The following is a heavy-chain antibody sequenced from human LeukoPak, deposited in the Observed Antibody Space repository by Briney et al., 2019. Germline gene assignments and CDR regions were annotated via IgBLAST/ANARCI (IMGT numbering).Heavy chain of an antibody. CDR2: ISSSSSYI. D-gene: IGHD2-15*01. CDR3: AGGYRLLPY. J-gene: IGHJ4*02. CDR1: GFTFSSYS. V-gene: IGHV3-21*01. Sequence: RGSLRLSCAASGFTFSSYSMNWVRQAPGKGLEWVSSISSSSSYIYYADSVKGRFTIYRDNAKNSLYLQMNRLRAEDTAVYFCAGGYRLLPYWGQGTLVTVFS.